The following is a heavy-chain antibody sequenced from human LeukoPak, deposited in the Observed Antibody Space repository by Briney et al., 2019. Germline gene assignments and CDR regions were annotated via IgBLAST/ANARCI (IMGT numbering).Heavy chain of an antibody. CDR2: LSPGGNTV. CDR3: ARVGGPIKTFRASVPHYVAV. Sequence: TTGGSLRLSCAGSGFTFSDYYMGWMRQTPDKGLEWVSYLSPGGNTVYYADSVKRRFTISRDNDERSLYIQLESLRADDTALYYCARVGGPIKTFRASVPHYVAVWGKGTTVTVSS. J-gene: IGHJ6*03. V-gene: IGHV3-11*01. D-gene: IGHD3-16*01. CDR1: GFTFSDYY.